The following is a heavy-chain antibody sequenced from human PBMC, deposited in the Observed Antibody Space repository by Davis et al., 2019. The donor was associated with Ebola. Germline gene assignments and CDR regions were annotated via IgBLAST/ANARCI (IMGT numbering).Heavy chain of an antibody. V-gene: IGHV1-69*10. CDR2: IIPILSIV. CDR3: ARFYTIFGVT. CDR1: GGTSSSYA. Sequence: SVKVSCKASGGTSSSYAISWVRQAPGQGLEWMGGIIPILSIVNYAQKFQGRVSITADKFTRTAYMELSSLKFEDTAVYYCARFYTIFGVTWGQGTLVTVSS. D-gene: IGHD3-3*01. J-gene: IGHJ5*02.